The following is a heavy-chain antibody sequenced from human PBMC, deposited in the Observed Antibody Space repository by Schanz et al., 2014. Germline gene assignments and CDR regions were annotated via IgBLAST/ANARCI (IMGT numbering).Heavy chain of an antibody. CDR1: GGTFSSYT. CDR3: ARAFGGYDPAGALDY. J-gene: IGHJ4*02. CDR2: INLSGGST. V-gene: IGHV1-2*04. Sequence: QVQLVQSGAEVKKPGSSVKVSCTASGGTFSSYTISWMRQAPGQGLEWMGIINLSGGSTNNAQKFQGWVTMTRDTSISTAYMELSRLKSDDTAVYYCARAFGGYDPAGALDYWGQGTLVTVSS. D-gene: IGHD5-12*01.